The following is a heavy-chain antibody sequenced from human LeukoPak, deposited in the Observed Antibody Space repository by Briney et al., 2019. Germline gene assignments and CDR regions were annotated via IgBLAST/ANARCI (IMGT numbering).Heavy chain of an antibody. CDR2: ITPIFGTA. J-gene: IGHJ3*02. CDR3: AKDSGDGAFDI. V-gene: IGHV1-69*05. Sequence: ASVKVSCKASGGTFSSYAISWVRQAPGQGLEWMGRITPIFGTANYAQKFQGRVTITTDESTSTAYMELSSLRSEDTAVYYCAKDSGDGAFDIWGQGTMVTVSS. CDR1: GGTFSSYA. D-gene: IGHD7-27*01.